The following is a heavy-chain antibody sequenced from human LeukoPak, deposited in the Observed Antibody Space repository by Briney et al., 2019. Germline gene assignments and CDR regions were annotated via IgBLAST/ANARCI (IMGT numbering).Heavy chain of an antibody. Sequence: GRSLRLSCAASGFTFSSYAMSWVRQAPGKGLEWVSAISGSGGSTYYADSVKGRFTISRDNSKNTLYLQMNSLRAEDTAVYYCAKDLPVGYYYGLFDYWGQGTLVTVSS. V-gene: IGHV3-23*01. CDR1: GFTFSSYA. D-gene: IGHD3-10*01. CDR2: ISGSGGST. CDR3: AKDLPVGYYYGLFDY. J-gene: IGHJ4*02.